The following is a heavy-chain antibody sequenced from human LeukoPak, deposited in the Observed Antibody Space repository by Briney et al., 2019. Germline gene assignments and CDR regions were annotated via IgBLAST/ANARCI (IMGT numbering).Heavy chain of an antibody. CDR2: IIPIFGTA. J-gene: IGHJ4*02. Sequence: GASVKVSCKASGGTFSSDAISWVRQAPGQGLVWMGGIIPIFGTANYAQKFQGRVTTTTDESTSTAYMELSSLRSEDTAVYYCASSSNWNYIMAYWGQGTLVTVSS. CDR3: ASSSNWNYIMAY. V-gene: IGHV1-69*05. D-gene: IGHD1-7*01. CDR1: GGTFSSDA.